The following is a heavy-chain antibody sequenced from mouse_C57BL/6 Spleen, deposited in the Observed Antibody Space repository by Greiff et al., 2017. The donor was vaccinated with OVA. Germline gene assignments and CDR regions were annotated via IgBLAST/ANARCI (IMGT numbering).Heavy chain of an antibody. CDR2: INYDGSST. V-gene: IGHV5-16*01. CDR1: GFTFRAYY. Sequence: EVKLVESEGGLVQPGRSLKLSCTASGFTFRAYYLAWVRQAPEKGLEWVANINYDGSSTYYLDSLKSRFIISRDNAKTILYLQMSSLKSEDTATYCIAREHDGAYEYAIDYWGQGTPVTVSA. D-gene: IGHD2-13*01. J-gene: IGHJ4*01. CDR3: AREHDGAYEYAIDY.